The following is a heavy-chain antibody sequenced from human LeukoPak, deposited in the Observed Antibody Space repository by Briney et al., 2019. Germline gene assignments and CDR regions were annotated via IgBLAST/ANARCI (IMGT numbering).Heavy chain of an antibody. CDR1: GFTFSSYG. V-gene: IGHV3-30*02. D-gene: IGHD1-26*01. CDR3: TKTRYSGSYYNFDY. Sequence: GGSLRLSCAASGFTFSSYGIHWVRQAPGKGLEWVALIWYDGSNKFYADSVKGRFTISRDNSKNALYLQMNSLRAEDTAVYSCTKTRYSGSYYNFDYWGQGTLVTVSS. J-gene: IGHJ4*02. CDR2: IWYDGSNK.